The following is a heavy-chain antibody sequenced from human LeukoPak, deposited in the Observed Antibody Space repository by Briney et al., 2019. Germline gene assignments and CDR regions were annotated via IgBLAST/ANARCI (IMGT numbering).Heavy chain of an antibody. J-gene: IGHJ3*02. V-gene: IGHV4-39*01. Sequence: SETLSLTCNVSGGSISSSSYYWGWIRQPPGKGLEWIGSIYHSGSTYYNPSLRSRVTISVDTSKNQFSLRLSPVTAADTAVYYCASSAVVDDAFDIWGQGTMVTVSS. CDR1: GGSISSSSYY. D-gene: IGHD3-22*01. CDR2: IYHSGST. CDR3: ASSAVVDDAFDI.